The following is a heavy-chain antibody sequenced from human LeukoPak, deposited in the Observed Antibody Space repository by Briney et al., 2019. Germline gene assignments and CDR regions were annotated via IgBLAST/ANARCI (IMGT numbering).Heavy chain of an antibody. V-gene: IGHV1-2*04. CDR3: ARDSGPMVRGVANWFDP. Sequence: GASVKVSCKASGYTFTGYYIHWVRQAPGQGLEWMGWINPNSGSTNYAQKFQGWVTMTRDTSISTAYMELLRSDDTAVYYCARDSGPMVRGVANWFDPWGQGTLVTVSS. CDR1: GYTFTGYY. CDR2: INPNSGST. D-gene: IGHD3-10*01. J-gene: IGHJ5*02.